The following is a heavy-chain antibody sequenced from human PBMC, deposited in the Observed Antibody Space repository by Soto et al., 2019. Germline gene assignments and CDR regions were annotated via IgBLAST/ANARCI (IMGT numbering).Heavy chain of an antibody. Sequence: GGSLRLSCTASGFTFEDYPVTWFRQAPGKGLEWLGFIRRKFYGGKTEYAASLRGRFTISRDDSKSIAYLQMNSLRTEDTAVYYCTRPQFSSTWFKYLDCWGQGTLVTVSS. CDR1: GFTFEDYP. CDR2: IRRKFYGGKT. CDR3: TRPQFSSTWFKYLDC. V-gene: IGHV3-49*03. D-gene: IGHD6-13*01. J-gene: IGHJ4*02.